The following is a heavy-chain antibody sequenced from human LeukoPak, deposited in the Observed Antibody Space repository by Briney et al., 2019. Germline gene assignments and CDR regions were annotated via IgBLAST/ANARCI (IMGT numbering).Heavy chain of an antibody. CDR1: GYSFTGYY. Sequence: ASVKVSCKASGYSFTGYYMHWVRQAPGQGLEWMGWINPNSGATNYAQKFQGRVTMTRDTSISTAYMELSSLRSEDTAVYYCARAGYSSSWYLGGPWGQGTLVTVSS. J-gene: IGHJ5*02. V-gene: IGHV1-2*02. D-gene: IGHD6-13*01. CDR2: INPNSGAT. CDR3: ARAGYSSSWYLGGP.